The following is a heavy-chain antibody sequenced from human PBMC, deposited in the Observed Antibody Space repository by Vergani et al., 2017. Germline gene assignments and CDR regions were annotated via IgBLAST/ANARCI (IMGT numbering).Heavy chain of an antibody. J-gene: IGHJ4*02. V-gene: IGHV4-34*01. CDR3: ARRRALDY. Sequence: QVQLQQWGAGLLKPSETLSLTCAVYGGSFSGYYWSWIRQPPGKGLEWSGEINHSGSTNYNPSLKSRVTISVDTSKNQFSLKLSSVTDADTAVYYCARRRALDYWGQGTLVTVSS. CDR1: GGSFSGYY. CDR2: INHSGST.